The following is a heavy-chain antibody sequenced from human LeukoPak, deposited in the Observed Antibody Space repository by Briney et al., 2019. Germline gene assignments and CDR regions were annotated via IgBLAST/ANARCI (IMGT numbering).Heavy chain of an antibody. V-gene: IGHV4-39*02. Sequence: SETLSLTCTVSGGSISSGSYYWSWIRQPAGKGLEWIGSICSGGNTCYNPSLESRVTISVDSSRNHFFLQLTSATAADTAVYFCARDGPWKSDVWGRGTLVTVSS. J-gene: IGHJ4*02. CDR1: GGSISSGSYY. CDR3: ARDGPWKSDV. D-gene: IGHD1-1*01. CDR2: ICSGGNT.